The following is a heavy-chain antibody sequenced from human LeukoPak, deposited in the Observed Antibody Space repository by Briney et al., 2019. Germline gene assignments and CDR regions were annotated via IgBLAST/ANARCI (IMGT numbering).Heavy chain of an antibody. CDR2: ISGSGGST. V-gene: IGHV3-23*01. CDR1: GFTFSSCA. D-gene: IGHD3-16*01. Sequence: PGGSLRLSCAASGFTFSSCAMSWVRQAPGKGLEWVSAISGSGGSTYYADSAKGRFTISRDNSKNTLYLQIISLRVEDTAVYYCAKRGGMYPAHYFDYWGQGTLVTVSS. J-gene: IGHJ4*02. CDR3: AKRGGMYPAHYFDY.